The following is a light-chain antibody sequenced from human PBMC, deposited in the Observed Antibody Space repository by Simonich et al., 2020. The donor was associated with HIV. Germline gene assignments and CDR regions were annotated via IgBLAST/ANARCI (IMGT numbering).Light chain of an antibody. Sequence: SSELTQDPAVSVALGQTVRITCQGDIIIKYFVGWYQQKPGQAPLLVFFGKNNRPSGIPERISGSRSGNTASLTITGAQAEDEADYYCNSRDNSGNHWVFGGGTKLTVL. CDR3: NSRDNSGNHWV. CDR1: IIIKYF. J-gene: IGLJ3*02. V-gene: IGLV3-19*01. CDR2: GKN.